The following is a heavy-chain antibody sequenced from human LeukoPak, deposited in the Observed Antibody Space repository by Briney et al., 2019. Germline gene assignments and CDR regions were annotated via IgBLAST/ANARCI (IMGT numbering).Heavy chain of an antibody. Sequence: SETLSLTCAVYGGSFSGYYWSWIRQPPGKGLEWIGEINHSGSTNYNPSLKSRVTISVDTSKNQFSLKLSSVTAADTAVYYCARGDSGYYYYYYGMDVWGQGTTVTVSS. D-gene: IGHD3-22*01. V-gene: IGHV4-34*01. CDR3: ARGDSGYYYYYYGMDV. CDR2: INHSGST. CDR1: GGSFSGYY. J-gene: IGHJ6*02.